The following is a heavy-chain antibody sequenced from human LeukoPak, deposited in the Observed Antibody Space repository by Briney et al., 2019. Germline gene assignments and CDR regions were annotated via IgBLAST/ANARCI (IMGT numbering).Heavy chain of an antibody. D-gene: IGHD6-19*01. CDR3: ARESIAVAGAPFDY. CDR1: GFTFSSYE. V-gene: IGHV3-48*03. J-gene: IGHJ4*02. CDR2: ISSGSTI. Sequence: GGSLRLSCAASGFTFSSYEMNWDRQAPGKGLEWVSYISSGSTIYDVDSVKGRFTISRDNAKNSLYLQMNSLRAEDTAVYYCARESIAVAGAPFDYWGQGTLVTVSS.